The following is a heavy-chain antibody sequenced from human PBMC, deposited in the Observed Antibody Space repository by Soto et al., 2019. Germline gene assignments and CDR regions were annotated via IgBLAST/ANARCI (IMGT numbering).Heavy chain of an antibody. CDR3: ARGLSSPSAAGV. Sequence: QLQLQESGPGLVKPSETLSLTCAVSGGSVSSGGNYWGWLRQSPGKGLEWIGGAHGTGTTHYNPSLTSRVTISVDTSKNQFSLNVNSVTAADTAVYYCARGLSSPSAAGVWGQGTLVTVSS. CDR1: GGSVSSGGNY. V-gene: IGHV4-39*01. CDR2: AHGTGTT. J-gene: IGHJ4*02. D-gene: IGHD6-6*01.